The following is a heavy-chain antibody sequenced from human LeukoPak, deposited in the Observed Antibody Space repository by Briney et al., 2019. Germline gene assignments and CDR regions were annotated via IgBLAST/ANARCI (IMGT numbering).Heavy chain of an antibody. Sequence: PGGSLRLSCAASGFTFSRFNMNWLRQAPGKGLEWLSYISATGTIYYADSVKGRFTISRDNSKNTVFLQMNSLRAEDTAVYYCARGGSTVGNTFDYWGQGTLVTVSS. CDR3: ARGGSTVGNTFDY. J-gene: IGHJ4*02. D-gene: IGHD4-17*01. CDR2: ISATGTI. V-gene: IGHV3-48*01. CDR1: GFTFSRFN.